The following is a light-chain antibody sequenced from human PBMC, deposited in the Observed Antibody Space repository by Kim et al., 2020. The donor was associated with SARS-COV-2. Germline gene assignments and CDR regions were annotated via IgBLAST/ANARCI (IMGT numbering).Light chain of an antibody. J-gene: IGLJ3*02. CDR2: GNS. Sequence: PGQRGTISCTGSSSNIGAGYDVHWYQQLPGTAPKLLIYGNSNRPSGVPDRFSGSKSGTSASLPITGLQAEDEADYYCQSYDSSLWVFGGGTQLTVL. CDR1: SSNIGAGYD. V-gene: IGLV1-40*01. CDR3: QSYDSSLWV.